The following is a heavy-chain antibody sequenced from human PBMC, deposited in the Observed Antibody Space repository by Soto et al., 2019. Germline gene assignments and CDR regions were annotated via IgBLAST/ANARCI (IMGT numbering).Heavy chain of an antibody. D-gene: IGHD6-6*01. V-gene: IGHV3-30*18. CDR3: VKEAHRASRLEY. Sequence: QVQLVESGGGVVQPGRSLRLSCAASGFTFSDFDMHWVRQAPGKGLEWVAVMSYRGSNKYYADSVKGRFTISRDNSNNMLYVQMYDLSPNDTAIYYCVKEAHRASRLEYWGRGTLVTVSS. CDR2: MSYRGSNK. CDR1: GFTFSDFD. J-gene: IGHJ4*02.